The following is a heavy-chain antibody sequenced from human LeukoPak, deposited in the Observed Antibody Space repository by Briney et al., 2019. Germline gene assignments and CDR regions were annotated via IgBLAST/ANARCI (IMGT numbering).Heavy chain of an antibody. CDR2: VRKDATEK. CDR3: AKRSGPNSGPFDS. CDR1: GFIFTEYG. D-gene: IGHD1-1*01. J-gene: IGHJ4*02. V-gene: IGHV3-33*07. Sequence: GGSLTLSCAASGFIFTEYGMYWVRQAPGKGLEWGAVVRKDATEKKYADSVEGRFTISRDDSENTVYLKMNNLRVDDTAVYYCAKRSGPNSGPFDSWGQGTPVIVSS.